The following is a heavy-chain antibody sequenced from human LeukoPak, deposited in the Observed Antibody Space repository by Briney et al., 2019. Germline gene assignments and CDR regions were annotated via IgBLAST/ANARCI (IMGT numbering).Heavy chain of an antibody. Sequence: VASVKVSCKDSLGTFSSYAISWVRQAPGQGLEWMGGIIPILGIANYAQKLQGRVTITADKSTSTAYMELSSLRSEDTAVYYCASLPYYYDSSGYQWGQGTLVTVSS. CDR3: ASLPYYYDSSGYQ. CDR1: LGTFSSYA. J-gene: IGHJ4*02. D-gene: IGHD3-22*01. CDR2: IIPILGIA. V-gene: IGHV1-69*10.